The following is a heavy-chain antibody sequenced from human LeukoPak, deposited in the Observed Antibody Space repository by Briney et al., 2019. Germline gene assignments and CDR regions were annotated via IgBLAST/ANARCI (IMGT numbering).Heavy chain of an antibody. V-gene: IGHV4-39*01. CDR2: IYYSGST. CDR3: ARGREEYSSGWYDSFDY. J-gene: IGHJ4*02. CDR1: GGSISSSSYY. D-gene: IGHD6-19*01. Sequence: SETLSLTCTVSGGSISSSSYYWGWIRQPPGKGLEWIGSIYYSGSTYYNPSLKSRVTISVDTSKNQFSLKLSSVTAADTAVYYCARGREEYSSGWYDSFDYWGQGTLVTVSS.